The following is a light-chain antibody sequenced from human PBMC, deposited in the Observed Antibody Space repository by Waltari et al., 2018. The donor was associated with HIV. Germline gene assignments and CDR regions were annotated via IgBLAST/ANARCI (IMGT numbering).Light chain of an antibody. CDR1: NSNVGSKP. CDR2: RDY. V-gene: IGLV1-47*01. Sequence: QSVLTQPPSASGTLGQRVTISCPGSNSNVGSKPVYWFQQVPGTAPKLLIYRDYQRRSGIPCRFSGSKSGASASLTISGLRSEDEADYYCVAWDDSLSGYVFGTGTKVSVL. J-gene: IGLJ1*01. CDR3: VAWDDSLSGYV.